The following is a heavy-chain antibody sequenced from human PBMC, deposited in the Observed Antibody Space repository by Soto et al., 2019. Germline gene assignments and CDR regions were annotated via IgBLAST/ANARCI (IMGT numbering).Heavy chain of an antibody. J-gene: IGHJ6*02. CDR3: AEATIFGVDHYYGMDV. V-gene: IGHV1-69*13. CDR1: GGTFSSYA. D-gene: IGHD3-3*01. CDR2: IIPIFGTA. Sequence: SVKVSCKASGGTFSSYAISWVRQAPGQGLEWMGGIIPIFGTANYAQKFQGRVTITADESTSTAYMELSSLRSEDTAVYYCAEATIFGVDHYYGMDVWGQGTTVTVSS.